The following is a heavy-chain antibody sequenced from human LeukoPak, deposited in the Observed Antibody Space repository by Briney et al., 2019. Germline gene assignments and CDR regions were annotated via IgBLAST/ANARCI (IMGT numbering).Heavy chain of an antibody. CDR3: ARDLGKGRSGFWRLYGMDV. Sequence: PGGSLRLSCAASGFTFSSYRMNWVRQAPGKGLEWVSSISSSSSYIYYADSVKGRFTISRDNAKNSLYLQMNSLRAEDTAVYYCARDLGKGRSGFWRLYGMDVWGQGTTVTVSS. CDR1: GFTFSSYR. V-gene: IGHV3-21*01. D-gene: IGHD3-3*01. J-gene: IGHJ6*02. CDR2: ISSSSSYI.